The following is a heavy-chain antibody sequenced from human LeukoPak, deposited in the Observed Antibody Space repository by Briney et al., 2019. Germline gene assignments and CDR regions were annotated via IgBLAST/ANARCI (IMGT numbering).Heavy chain of an antibody. CDR1: GFTFTSHG. Sequence: GGSLRLSCAASGFTFTSHGMHWVRQAPGKGLEWVAFTRNDGNNKYYADSVKGRFTISRDNAKNSLYLQMNSLRVEDTAVFYCAKVAKYYYGSGTYYFFEHWGQGTPVTASS. V-gene: IGHV3-30*02. CDR2: TRNDGNNK. D-gene: IGHD3-10*01. CDR3: AKVAKYYYGSGTYYFFEH. J-gene: IGHJ4*02.